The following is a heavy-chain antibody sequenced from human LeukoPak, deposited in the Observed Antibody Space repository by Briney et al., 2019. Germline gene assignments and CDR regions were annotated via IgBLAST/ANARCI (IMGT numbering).Heavy chain of an antibody. CDR3: ARYSAGAPPYYGMDV. CDR2: IIPIFGTA. CDR1: GGTFSSYA. D-gene: IGHD1-26*01. V-gene: IGHV1-69*13. Sequence: SVTVSCKASGGTFSSYAISWVRQAPGQGLEWMGGIIPIFGTANYAQKFQGRVTITADESTSTAYMELSSLRSEDTAVYYCARYSAGAPPYYGMDVWGQGTTVTVSS. J-gene: IGHJ6*02.